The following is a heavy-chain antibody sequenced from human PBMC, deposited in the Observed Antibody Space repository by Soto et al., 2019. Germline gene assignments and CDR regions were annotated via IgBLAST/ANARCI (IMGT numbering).Heavy chain of an antibody. CDR3: ASQIHDPDTCRNFQYYFGS. Sequence: GESLKISCKGSGYSFAGYWITWVRQKPGKGLEWMGRIDPSDSQTYYSPSFRGHVTISATKSITTVFLQWSSLRASDTAMYYSASQIHDPDTCRNFQYYFGSWRQGTPVTVSS. CDR2: IDPSDSQT. J-gene: IGHJ4*02. D-gene: IGHD5-18*01. V-gene: IGHV5-10-1*01. CDR1: GYSFAGYW.